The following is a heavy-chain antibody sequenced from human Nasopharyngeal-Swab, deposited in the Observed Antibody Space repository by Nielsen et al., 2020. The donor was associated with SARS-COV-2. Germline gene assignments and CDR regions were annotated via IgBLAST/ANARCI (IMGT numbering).Heavy chain of an antibody. V-gene: IGHV4-39*07. J-gene: IGHJ6*03. CDR3: ARNWRSGSMDV. Sequence: WIRQSPGKGLEWIGSIYYSGSTYYNPSLKSRVTISVDTSKNQFSLKLSSVTAADTAVYYCARNWRSGSMDVWGKGTTVTVSS. D-gene: IGHD3-10*01. CDR2: IYYSGST.